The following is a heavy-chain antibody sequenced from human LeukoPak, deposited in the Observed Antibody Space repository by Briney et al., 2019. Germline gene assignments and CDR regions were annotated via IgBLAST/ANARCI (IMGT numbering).Heavy chain of an antibody. CDR3: ARQSQLWFGELAYFDY. J-gene: IGHJ4*02. CDR1: GGSISSSSYY. D-gene: IGHD3-10*01. Sequence: SETLSLTCTVSGGSISSSSYYWGWIRQPPGKGLEWIGSIYYSGSTYYSPSLKSRVTISVDTSKNQFSLKLSSVTAADTAVYYCARQSQLWFGELAYFDYWGQGTLVTVSS. V-gene: IGHV4-39*01. CDR2: IYYSGST.